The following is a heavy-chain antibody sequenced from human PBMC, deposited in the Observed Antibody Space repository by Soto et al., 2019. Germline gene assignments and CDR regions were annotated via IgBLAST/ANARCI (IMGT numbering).Heavy chain of an antibody. CDR1: GYTFTSYG. CDR3: ARVFSYDFLTGYSLYVFDI. V-gene: IGHV1-18*01. CDR2: ISAYNGNT. Sequence: ASVKVSCKASGYTFTSYGISWVRQAPGQGLEWMGWISAYNGNTNYAQKLQGRVTMTTDTSTSTAYMELRSLRSDDTAVYYCARVFSYDFLTGYSLYVFDIWGQGKMVTVSS. D-gene: IGHD3-9*01. J-gene: IGHJ3*02.